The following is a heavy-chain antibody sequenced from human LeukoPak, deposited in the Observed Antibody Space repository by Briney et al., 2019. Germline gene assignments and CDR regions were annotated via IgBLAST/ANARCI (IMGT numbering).Heavy chain of an antibody. J-gene: IGHJ5*02. CDR1: GGTFSSYA. CDR2: IIPIFGTA. CDR3: ARAFKVVRGVIINNWFDP. V-gene: IGHV1-69*05. Sequence: SVKVSCKASGGTFSSYAISWVRQAPGQGLEWIGGIIPIFGTANYAQKFQGRVTITTDESTSTAYMELSSLRSEDTAVYYCARAFKVVRGVIINNWFDPWGQGTLVTVSS. D-gene: IGHD3-10*01.